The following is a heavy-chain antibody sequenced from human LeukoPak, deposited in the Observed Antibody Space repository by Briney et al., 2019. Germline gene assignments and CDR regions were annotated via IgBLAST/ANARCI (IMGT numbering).Heavy chain of an antibody. CDR2: IYHSGST. J-gene: IGHJ5*02. CDR3: ARVNDILTGEVIIGWFDP. Sequence: ASETLSLTCVVYGGSFSDYYWSWIRQPSGKGLEWIGYIYHSGSTYYNPSLKSRVTISVDRSKNQFSLKLSSVTAADTAVYYCARVNDILTGEVIIGWFDPWGQGTLVTVSS. D-gene: IGHD3-9*01. V-gene: IGHV4-34*01. CDR1: GGSFSDYY.